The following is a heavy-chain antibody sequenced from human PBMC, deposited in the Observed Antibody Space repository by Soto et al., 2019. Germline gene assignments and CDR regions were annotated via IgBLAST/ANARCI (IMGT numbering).Heavy chain of an antibody. CDR1: GGTFSSYA. CDR2: IIPIFGTA. D-gene: IGHD1-26*01. Sequence: GASVKVSCKASGGTFSSYAISWVRQAPGQGLEWMGGIIPIFGTANYAQKFQGRVTITADESTSTAYMELSSLRSEDTAVYYCARDLRQGVSIVGATLQFYYYGMDVWGQGTTVTVSS. CDR3: ARDLRQGVSIVGATLQFYYYGMDV. V-gene: IGHV1-69*13. J-gene: IGHJ6*02.